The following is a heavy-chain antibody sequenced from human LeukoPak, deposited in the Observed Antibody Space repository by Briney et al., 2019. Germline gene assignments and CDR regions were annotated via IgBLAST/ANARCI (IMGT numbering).Heavy chain of an antibody. CDR1: GFTFSSYS. D-gene: IGHD1-26*01. J-gene: IGHJ6*02. CDR2: ISSSSSYI. Sequence: GGSLRLSCAASGFTFSSYSMNWVRQAPGKGLEWVSSISSSSSYIYYADSVKGRFTNSRDNAKNTLYLQMNSLRAEDTAVYYCAKSVGGRDYYYYGMDVWGQGTTVTVAS. V-gene: IGHV3-21*04. CDR3: AKSVGGRDYYYYGMDV.